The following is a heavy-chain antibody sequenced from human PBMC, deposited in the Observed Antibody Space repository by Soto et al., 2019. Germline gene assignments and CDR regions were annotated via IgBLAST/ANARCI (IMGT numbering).Heavy chain of an antibody. CDR1: GGSVRSGNHF. V-gene: IGHV4-61*01. CDR2: MYYTGVT. CDR3: ARGGEPLGYYGLDV. D-gene: IGHD3-10*01. J-gene: IGHJ6*02. Sequence: SETLSLTCSVSGGSVRSGNHFWNWIRQPPGRRLEWLGYMYYTGVTNYNPSLKSRVSMSVDTSKYQFSLKLTSLTAADTAVYYCARGGEPLGYYGLDVWGQGITVTVSS.